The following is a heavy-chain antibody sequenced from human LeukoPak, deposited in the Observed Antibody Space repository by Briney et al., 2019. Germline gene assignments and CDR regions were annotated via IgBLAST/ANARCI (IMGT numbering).Heavy chain of an antibody. CDR3: ATSFDILTGYFHPEYYYMDV. D-gene: IGHD3-9*01. J-gene: IGHJ6*03. CDR2: INPNSCGT. V-gene: IGHV1-2*02. Sequence: ASVKVSCKASGYTFTGYYMHWVRQAPGQGLEWMGWINPNSCGTNYAQKFQGRVTMTRDTSTSTVYMELSSLRSEDTAVYYCATSFDILTGYFHPEYYYMDVWGKGTTVTVSS. CDR1: GYTFTGYY.